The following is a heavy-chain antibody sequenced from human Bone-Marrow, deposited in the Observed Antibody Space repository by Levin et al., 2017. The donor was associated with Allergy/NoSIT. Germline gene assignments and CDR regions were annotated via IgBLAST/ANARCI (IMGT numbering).Heavy chain of an antibody. CDR2: IWYDGSNK. V-gene: IGHV3-33*01. D-gene: IGHD3-9*01. CDR3: ARGRIDILTGYYNYYYYMDV. J-gene: IGHJ6*03. Sequence: GGSLRLSCAASGFTFSSYGMHWVRQAPGKGLEWVAVIWYDGSNKYYADSVKGRFTISRDNSKNTLYLQMNSLRAEDTAVYYCARGRIDILTGYYNYYYYMDVWGKGTTVTVSS. CDR1: GFTFSSYG.